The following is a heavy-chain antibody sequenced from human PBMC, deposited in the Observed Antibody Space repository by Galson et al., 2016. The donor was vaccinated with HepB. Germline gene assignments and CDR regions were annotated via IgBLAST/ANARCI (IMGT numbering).Heavy chain of an antibody. CDR2: IHHSGNT. Sequence: ETLSLTCAVSGGSISSGNWWSWVRQPPGKGLEWIGEIHHSGNTNYNSSLKSRVTISVDKSTRQFSLRLRSVTVADTAVYYCATSGGPTWGSFDYWGQGTLVTVSS. V-gene: IGHV4-4*02. D-gene: IGHD7-27*01. CDR1: GGSISSGNW. CDR3: ATSGGPTWGSFDY. J-gene: IGHJ4*02.